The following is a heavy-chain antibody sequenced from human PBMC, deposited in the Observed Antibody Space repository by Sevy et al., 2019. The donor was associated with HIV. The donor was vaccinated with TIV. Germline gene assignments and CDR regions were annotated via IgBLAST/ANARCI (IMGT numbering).Heavy chain of an antibody. CDR1: GGSISSGSYF. CDR3: ARQYYYVTSGFYWYFDL. J-gene: IGHJ2*01. V-gene: IGHV4-31*03. D-gene: IGHD3-22*01. CDR2: IHYSGTT. Sequence: SETLSLTCTVSGGSISSGSYFWTWIRQHPGKGLEWIGYIHYSGTTYYNPSLKSRLTISVDTSKNEFSLKLNSVTAADTAMYYCARQYYYVTSGFYWYFDLWGRGTLVTVSS.